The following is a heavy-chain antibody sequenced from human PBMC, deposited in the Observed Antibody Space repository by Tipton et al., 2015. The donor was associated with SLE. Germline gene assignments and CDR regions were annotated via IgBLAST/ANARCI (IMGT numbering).Heavy chain of an antibody. J-gene: IGHJ3*02. CDR2: IIPIFGTA. CDR1: GGTFSSYA. CDR3: ARQPRTLPDDAIDI. Sequence: VQLVQSGAEVKKPGSSVKVSCKASGGTFSSYAISWVRQAPGNGLERMGGIIPIFGTANYAQKFQIRVTITTDGSTSTAYMELSSLRSEDTAVYYCARQPRTLPDDAIDIWGQGTMVTVSA. V-gene: IGHV1-69*01. D-gene: IGHD1-14*01.